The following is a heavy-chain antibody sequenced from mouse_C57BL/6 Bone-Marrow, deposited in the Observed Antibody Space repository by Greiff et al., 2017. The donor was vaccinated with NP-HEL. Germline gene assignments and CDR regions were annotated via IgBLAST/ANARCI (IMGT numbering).Heavy chain of an antibody. J-gene: IGHJ4*01. CDR1: EYEFPSHD. D-gene: IGHD1-1*01. CDR2: INSDGGST. Sequence: EVQGVESGGGLVQPGESLKLSCESNEYEFPSHDMSWVRKTPEKRLELVAAINSDGGSTYYPDTMERRFIISRDNTKKTLYLQMSSLRSEDTALYYCARHRGFTTVEDYAMDDWGQGTSVTVSS. CDR3: ARHRGFTTVEDYAMDD. V-gene: IGHV5-2*01.